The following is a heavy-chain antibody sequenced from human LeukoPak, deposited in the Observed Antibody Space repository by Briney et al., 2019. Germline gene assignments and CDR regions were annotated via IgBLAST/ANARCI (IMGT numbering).Heavy chain of an antibody. D-gene: IGHD2-2*01. CDR3: ARLDLGYCSSTSCPPHPYYGMDV. V-gene: IGHV1-18*01. CDR1: GYTFTSYG. J-gene: IGHJ6*02. CDR2: ISAYSGNT. Sequence: ASVKVSCKASGYTFTSYGISWVRQAPGQGLEWMGWISAYSGNTNYAQKLQGRVTMTTDTSTSTAYMELRSLRSDDTAVYYCARLDLGYCSSTSCPPHPYYGMDVWGQGTTVTVSS.